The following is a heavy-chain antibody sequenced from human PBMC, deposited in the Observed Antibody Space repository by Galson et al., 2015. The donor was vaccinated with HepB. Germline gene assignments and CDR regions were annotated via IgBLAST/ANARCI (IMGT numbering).Heavy chain of an antibody. CDR1: GFTFSNYA. V-gene: IGHV3-30*04. CDR3: ARDRTSSSWYYYYYGMDV. CDR2: ISYDGSNK. J-gene: IGHJ6*02. D-gene: IGHD6-13*01. Sequence: SLRLSCAASGFTFSNYAMHWVRQAPGKGLEWVALISYDGSNKYYADSVKGRFTISRDHSKNTLDLQVNSLRVEDTAVYYCARDRTSSSWYYYYYGMDVWGQGTTVTFSS.